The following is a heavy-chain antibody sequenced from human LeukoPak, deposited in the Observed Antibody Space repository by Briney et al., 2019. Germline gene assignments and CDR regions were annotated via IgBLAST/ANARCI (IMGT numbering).Heavy chain of an antibody. CDR1: GYTLIELS. CDR3: ATFPTYTHVYTGYDFDF. Sequence: ASVRVSCKVSGYTLIELSMHWVRQAAGKGLEWMGGIDPEDGETIYAQKFQGRVTMTEDTSTGTAYMELGSLRSEDTAVYYCATFPTYTHVYTGYDFDFWGQGTLVTVSS. J-gene: IGHJ4*02. V-gene: IGHV1-24*01. D-gene: IGHD5-12*01. CDR2: IDPEDGET.